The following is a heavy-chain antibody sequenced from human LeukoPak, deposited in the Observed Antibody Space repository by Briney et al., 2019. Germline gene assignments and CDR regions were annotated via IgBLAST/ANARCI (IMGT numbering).Heavy chain of an antibody. D-gene: IGHD5-24*01. CDR2: INLNSGGT. CDR1: GYTFTDYY. CDR3: ARANRDGYNFDY. J-gene: IGHJ4*02. Sequence: GASVKVSCKASGYTFTDYYMHWVRQAPGQGLEWMGWINLNSGGTNYAQKFQGRVTITRNTSISTAYMELSSLRSEDTAVYYCARANRDGYNFDYWGQGTLVTVSS. V-gene: IGHV1-2*02.